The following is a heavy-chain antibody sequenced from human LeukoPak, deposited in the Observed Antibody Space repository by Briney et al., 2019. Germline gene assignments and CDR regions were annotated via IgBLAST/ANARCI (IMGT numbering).Heavy chain of an antibody. J-gene: IGHJ6*03. Sequence: PSGTLSLTCAVSGGSIISSNWWTWVRQPPGKGLEWIGEISHSGSANYNPSLKSRVTISVDTSKNQFSLKLSSVTAADTAVYYCARGAGGYGREPYYYYMDVWGKGTTVTVSS. CDR3: ARGAGGYGREPYYYYMDV. D-gene: IGHD5-18*01. CDR1: GGSIISSNW. V-gene: IGHV4-4*02. CDR2: ISHSGSA.